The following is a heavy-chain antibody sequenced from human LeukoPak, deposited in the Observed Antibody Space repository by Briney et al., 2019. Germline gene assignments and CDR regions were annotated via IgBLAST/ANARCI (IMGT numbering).Heavy chain of an antibody. CDR3: ARGASNYGSFWFDP. Sequence: SQTLSLTCTVSGGSIRSGGYYWSWIRQHPGKGLEWIGNIYYSGSTSYNPSLKSRVTISVDTSKNQFSLKLNSVTAADTAVYYCARGASNYGSFWFDPWGQGTLVTVSS. J-gene: IGHJ5*02. D-gene: IGHD4-11*01. CDR2: IYYSGST. CDR1: GGSIRSGGYY. V-gene: IGHV4-31*03.